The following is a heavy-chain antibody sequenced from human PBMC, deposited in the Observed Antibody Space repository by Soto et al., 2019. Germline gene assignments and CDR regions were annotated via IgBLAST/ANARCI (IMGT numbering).Heavy chain of an antibody. Sequence: QVQLVESGGGVVQPGTSLRLSCEASGFAFNKFGMHWVRQAPGKGLEWVAFISYDGSYQYYADSVQDRLTITRDNSMNTLNMHLNSLRREDTAVYYCAKGGEVGGVLGDHWGQGTLVTVSS. CDR1: GFAFNKFG. D-gene: IGHD1-26*01. J-gene: IGHJ4*02. CDR3: AKGGEVGGVLGDH. CDR2: ISYDGSYQ. V-gene: IGHV3-30*18.